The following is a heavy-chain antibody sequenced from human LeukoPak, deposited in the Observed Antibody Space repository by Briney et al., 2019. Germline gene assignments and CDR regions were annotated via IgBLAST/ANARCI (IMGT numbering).Heavy chain of an antibody. CDR2: ISGSGGST. Sequence: GGSLRLSCAASGFTFSSYAMSWVRQAPGKGLEWVPAISGSGGSTYYADSVKGRFTISRDNSKNTLYLQMNSLRAEDTAVYYCAKDQSGSGDLFDYWGQGTLVTVSS. D-gene: IGHD1-26*01. J-gene: IGHJ4*02. CDR3: AKDQSGSGDLFDY. V-gene: IGHV3-23*01. CDR1: GFTFSSYA.